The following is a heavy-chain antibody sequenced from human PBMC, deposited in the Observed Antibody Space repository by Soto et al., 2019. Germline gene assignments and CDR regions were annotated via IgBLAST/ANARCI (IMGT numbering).Heavy chain of an antibody. CDR3: ARGRSGWDVLDY. CDR1: GGSISSYY. D-gene: IGHD6-19*01. J-gene: IGHJ4*02. CDR2: IYYSGST. V-gene: IGHV4-59*01. Sequence: SETLSLTCTVSGGSISSYYWSWIRQPPGKGLEWIGYIYYSGSTNYNPSLKSRVTISVDTSKNQFSLKLSSVTAADTAVYYCARGRSGWDVLDYWGQGTMGTVSS.